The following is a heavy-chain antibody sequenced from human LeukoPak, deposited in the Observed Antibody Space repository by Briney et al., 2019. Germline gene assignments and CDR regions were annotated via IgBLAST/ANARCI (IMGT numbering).Heavy chain of an antibody. CDR1: EYRCTTYW. CDR2: IYPGDSDT. J-gene: IGHJ4*02. D-gene: IGHD5-18*01. Sequence: GESLQISCKESEYRCTTYWIGWVRQMPGKGLKWMGIIYPGDSDTRYSPSFQGQVTISADKSINTAYLQWSSLKASDTAIYYCARRGEAMDPFDYWGQGTLVTVSS. V-gene: IGHV5-51*01. CDR3: ARRGEAMDPFDY.